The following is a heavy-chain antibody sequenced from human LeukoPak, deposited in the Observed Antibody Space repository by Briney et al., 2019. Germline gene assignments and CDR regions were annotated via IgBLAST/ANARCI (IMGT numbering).Heavy chain of an antibody. V-gene: IGHV4-30-4*01. CDR3: ARGGLNSLLPY. J-gene: IGHJ4*02. Sequence: TSQTLSLTCTVSGGSVGSDDYYWNWIRQSPGKGLEWIGYIYYNGNTYYNPSLRSRVTISLDTFRNHFTLNLSSVTAADTAMYYCARGGLNSLLPYWGQGTLAAVSS. D-gene: IGHD2/OR15-2a*01. CDR2: IYYNGNT. CDR1: GGSVGSDDYY.